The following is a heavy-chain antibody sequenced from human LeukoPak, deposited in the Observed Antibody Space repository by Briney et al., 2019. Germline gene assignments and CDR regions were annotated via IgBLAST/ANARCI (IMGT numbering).Heavy chain of an antibody. D-gene: IGHD2-15*01. CDR1: GYTFTGYY. J-gene: IGHJ6*04. CDR2: INPNSGGT. V-gene: IGHV1-2*04. CDR3: ARGVYCSGGSCYSGYYYGMDV. Sequence: ASVKVSCMASGYTFTGYYMHWVRQAPGQGLEWMGWINPNSGGTNYAQKFQGWVTMTRDTSISTAYMELSRLRSDDTAVYYCARGVYCSGGSCYSGYYYGMDVWGKGTTVTVSS.